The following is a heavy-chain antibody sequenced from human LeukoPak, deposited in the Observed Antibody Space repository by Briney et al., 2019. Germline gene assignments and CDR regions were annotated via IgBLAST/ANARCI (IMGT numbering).Heavy chain of an antibody. J-gene: IGHJ4*02. Sequence: PSETLSLTCTVSGGSISSYLWSWIRQPPGKGLEWIGYVYYSGSTNYNPSLKSRVTISVDTSKNQFSLKLSSVTAADTAVYYCARVDPDSSSTLEVFDYWGQGTLVTVSS. V-gene: IGHV4-59*01. CDR2: VYYSGST. CDR1: GGSISSYL. D-gene: IGHD6-6*01. CDR3: ARVDPDSSSTLEVFDY.